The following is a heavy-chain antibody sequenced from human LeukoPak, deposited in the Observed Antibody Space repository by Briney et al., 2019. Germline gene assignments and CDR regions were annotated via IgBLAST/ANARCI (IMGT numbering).Heavy chain of an antibody. CDR3: ARFYDFWSGYSAFDI. CDR2: IYTTGNT. V-gene: IGHV4-4*07. J-gene: IGHJ3*02. D-gene: IGHD3-3*01. Sequence: SETLSLTCTVSGGSISHYYWSWIRQPAGKGLEWIGRIYTTGNTNYNPSLKSRVTMSVDTSENQVSLNLNSMTAADTAVYYCARFYDFWSGYSAFDIWGQGTMVTVSS. CDR1: GGSISHYY.